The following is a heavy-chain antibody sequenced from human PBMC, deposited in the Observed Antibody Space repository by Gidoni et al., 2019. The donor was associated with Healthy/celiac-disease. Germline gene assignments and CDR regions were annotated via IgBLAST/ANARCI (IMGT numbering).Heavy chain of an antibody. Sequence: EVQLVESGGGLVQPGGSLRLSCAASGFPVSSNYMSWVRQAPGKGLECVSVIYSGGSTYYADSVKGRFTISRDNSKNTLYLQMNSLRAEDTAVYYCARVHSGSYGDAFDIWGQGTMVTVSS. V-gene: IGHV3-66*02. CDR1: GFPVSSNY. D-gene: IGHD1-26*01. CDR2: IYSGGST. J-gene: IGHJ3*02. CDR3: ARVHSGSYGDAFDI.